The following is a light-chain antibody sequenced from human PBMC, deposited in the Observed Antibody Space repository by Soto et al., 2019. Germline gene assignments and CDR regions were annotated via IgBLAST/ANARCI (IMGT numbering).Light chain of an antibody. CDR2: GSY. Sequence: QSVLTQPPSVSGAPGQRVTISCTGSSSNIGAGSDVHWYQQVPGTAPKLLVYGSYNRPSGVPDRFSGSKSGNTASLTISGLQAEDEADYYCSSYTVSVAPYVFGTGTKVTVL. J-gene: IGLJ1*01. CDR1: SSNIGAGSD. V-gene: IGLV1-40*01. CDR3: SSYTVSVAPYV.